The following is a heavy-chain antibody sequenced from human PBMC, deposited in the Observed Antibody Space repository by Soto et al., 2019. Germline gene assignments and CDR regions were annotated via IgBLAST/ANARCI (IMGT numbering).Heavy chain of an antibody. CDR3: AKDVLKVDYGDFERLDY. V-gene: IGHV3-30*18. CDR1: GFTFSSYG. Sequence: GGSLRLSCAASGFTFSSYGMHWVRQAPGKGLEWVAVISYDGSNKYYADSVKGRFTISRDNSKNTLYLQMNSLRAEDTAVYYCAKDVLKVDYGDFERLDYWGQGTLVTVSS. CDR2: ISYDGSNK. D-gene: IGHD4-17*01. J-gene: IGHJ4*02.